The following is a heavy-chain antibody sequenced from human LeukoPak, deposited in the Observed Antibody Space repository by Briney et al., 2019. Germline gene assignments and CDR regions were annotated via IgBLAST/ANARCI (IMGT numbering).Heavy chain of an antibody. J-gene: IGHJ4*02. Sequence: TSETLSLTCTVSGGSISSYYWSWIRQPPGKGLEWIGYIYYSGSTNYNPSLKSRVTISVDTSKNQFSLKLSSVTAADTAVYYCARAHCSPSVRLFDYWGRGTLVTASS. CDR1: GGSISSYY. D-gene: IGHD3-10*01. CDR3: ARAHCSPSVRLFDY. V-gene: IGHV4-59*01. CDR2: IYYSGST.